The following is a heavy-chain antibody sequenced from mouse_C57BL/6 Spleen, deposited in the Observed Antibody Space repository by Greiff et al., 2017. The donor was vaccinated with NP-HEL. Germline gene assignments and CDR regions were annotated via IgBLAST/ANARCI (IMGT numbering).Heavy chain of an antibody. CDR3: ARITTPPGNYFDY. CDR1: GYTFTSYT. V-gene: IGHV1-4*01. J-gene: IGHJ2*01. Sequence: QVQLKESGAELARPGASVKMSCKASGYTFTSYTMHWVKQRPGQGLEWIGYINPSSGYTKYNQKFKDKATLTADKSSSTAYMQLSSLTSEDSAVYYCARITTPPGNYFDYWGQGTTLTVSS. CDR2: INPSSGYT. D-gene: IGHD1-1*01.